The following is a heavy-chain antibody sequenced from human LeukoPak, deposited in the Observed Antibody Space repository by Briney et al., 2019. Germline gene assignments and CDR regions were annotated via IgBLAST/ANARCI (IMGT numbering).Heavy chain of an antibody. J-gene: IGHJ4*02. V-gene: IGHV3-33*01. CDR2: IWYDGSNK. D-gene: IGHD4-17*01. CDR1: GFTFTIYG. CDR3: ARDRADYGDGIDY. Sequence: PGRSLRLSCAASGFTFTIYGMHWVRQAPGKGLEWVAVIWYDGSNKYYADSVKGRFTISRGNSKNTLYLQMNSLRVEDTGVYYCARDRADYGDGIDYWGQGTLVTVSS.